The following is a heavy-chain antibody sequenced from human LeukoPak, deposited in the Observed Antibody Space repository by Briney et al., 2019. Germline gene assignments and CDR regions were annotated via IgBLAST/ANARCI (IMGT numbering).Heavy chain of an antibody. D-gene: IGHD3-10*01. CDR2: INPSGGST. Sequence: ASVKVSCKASGYTFTSYFMYWVRQAPGQGLEWMGIINPSGGSTSYAQKFQGRVTMTRDTSTSTVYMELSSLRSEDTAVYYCARARFGSPPWFDPWGQGTLVTVSS. CDR3: ARARFGSPPWFDP. J-gene: IGHJ5*02. V-gene: IGHV1-46*01. CDR1: GYTFTSYF.